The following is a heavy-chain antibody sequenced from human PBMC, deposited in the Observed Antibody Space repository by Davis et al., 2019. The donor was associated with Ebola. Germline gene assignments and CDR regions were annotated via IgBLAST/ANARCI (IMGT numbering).Heavy chain of an antibody. CDR2: IKQDGSET. V-gene: IGHV3-7*01. J-gene: IGHJ4*02. CDR3: ARAGATYWKD. CDR1: GFTFSSYW. Sequence: GESLKISCATSGFTFSSYWMTWVRQAPGRGLEWVANIKQDGSETYYGDFVKGRFTITRDNAKNSLYLQMNSLRAEESAVYYCARAGATYWKDWGQGTLVTVSS. D-gene: IGHD1-1*01.